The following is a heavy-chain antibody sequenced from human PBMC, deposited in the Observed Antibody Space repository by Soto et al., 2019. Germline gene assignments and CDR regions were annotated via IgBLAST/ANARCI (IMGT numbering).Heavy chain of an antibody. D-gene: IGHD6-19*01. CDR2: ISGSGGST. Sequence: GSLSLSCAASGFTFRNYAMGWVRQAPGKGLEWVSGISGSGGSTYYADSVTGRFTISRDNSKNKVYLQMNSLRAEDTAVYYCAKVPGIAVPYFDYWGLGTLVTV. V-gene: IGHV3-23*01. CDR1: GFTFRNYA. J-gene: IGHJ4*02. CDR3: AKVPGIAVPYFDY.